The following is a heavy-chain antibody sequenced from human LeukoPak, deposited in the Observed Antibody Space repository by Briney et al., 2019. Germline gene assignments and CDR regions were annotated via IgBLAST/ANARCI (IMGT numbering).Heavy chain of an antibody. V-gene: IGHV1-18*01. CDR2: VSAYNGNT. D-gene: IGHD6-19*01. CDR1: GYTFSNYG. J-gene: IGHJ3*02. Sequence: ASVKVSCKASGYTFSNYGISWVRQAPGQGVEWMGWVSAYNGNTNYAQKLQDRVTMTTDTSTSTGYVELRSLRSDDTAVYYCASGGHTSGSRAFDIWGQGTMVTVSS. CDR3: ASGGHTSGSRAFDI.